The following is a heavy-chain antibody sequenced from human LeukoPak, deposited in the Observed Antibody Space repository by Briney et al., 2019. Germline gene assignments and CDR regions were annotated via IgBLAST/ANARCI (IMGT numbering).Heavy chain of an antibody. D-gene: IGHD3-16*01. CDR2: IIPIFGTA. CDR3: ARDGLIASNYYYYYYMDV. Sequence: SVKVSCKASGGTFSSYAISWVRQAPGQGLEWMGGIIPIFGTANYAQKFQGRVTITADESTSTAYVELSSLRSEDTAVYYCARDGLIASNYYYYYYMDVWGKGTTVTISS. V-gene: IGHV1-69*13. J-gene: IGHJ6*03. CDR1: GGTFSSYA.